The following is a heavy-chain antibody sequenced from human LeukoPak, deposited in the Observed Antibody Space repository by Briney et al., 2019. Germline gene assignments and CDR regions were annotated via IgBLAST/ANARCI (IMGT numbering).Heavy chain of an antibody. CDR1: GLTFRNYP. D-gene: IGHD3-10*01. CDR2: ISYDGSNK. J-gene: IGHJ4*02. CDR3: ARDGYGSGSSRFDY. V-gene: IGHV3-30-3*01. Sequence: PGGSLRLSCTASGLTFRNYPMHWVRQAPGKGLEWVAVISYDGSNKYYADSVKGRFTISRDNSKNTLYLQMNSLRAEDTAVYYCARDGYGSGSSRFDYWGQGTLVTVSS.